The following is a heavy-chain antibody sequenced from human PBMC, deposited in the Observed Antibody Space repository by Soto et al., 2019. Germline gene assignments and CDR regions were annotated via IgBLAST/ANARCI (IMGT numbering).Heavy chain of an antibody. V-gene: IGHV1-69*01. CDR3: ARLRRAWGDAFEL. D-gene: IGHD3-16*01. CDR2: IIPVFDKA. Sequence: QVQLVQSGADVKKHGSSVKVSCKTSGGALGSSSISWVRQAPAQGLEWMGEIIPVFDKANYAQTFQGRLTITADELTGTVFMELSSLRSEDTAVYFCARLRRAWGDAFELWGLGTFVTVSS. CDR1: GGALGSSS. J-gene: IGHJ3*01.